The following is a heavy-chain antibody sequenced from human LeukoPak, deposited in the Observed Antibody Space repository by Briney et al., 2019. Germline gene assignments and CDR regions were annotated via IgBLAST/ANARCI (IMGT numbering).Heavy chain of an antibody. D-gene: IGHD2-15*01. J-gene: IGHJ4*02. CDR3: ARDLGWLLLDY. CDR2: MKGDGSEI. CDR1: GFTFNIHW. V-gene: IGHV3-7*03. Sequence: PGGSLRLSCAASGFTFNIHWMTWVRQTPGKGLEWVANMKGDGSEIYYVDSVKGRFTISRDNAKNSLYLQMNNLRAEDTAIYYCARDLGWLLLDYWGQGTLVTVSS.